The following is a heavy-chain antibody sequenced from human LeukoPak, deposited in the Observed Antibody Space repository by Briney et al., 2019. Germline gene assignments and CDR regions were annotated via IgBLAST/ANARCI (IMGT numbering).Heavy chain of an antibody. D-gene: IGHD3-10*01. J-gene: IGHJ4*02. CDR1: GYSPTGYY. CDR3: ARYKVRELTGDY. V-gene: IGHV1-46*01. Sequence: GASVKVSCKASGYSPTGYYMQWVRQAPEQGLEWMGIINPNDGTTFYAQKFQGRVSMTRDTSTNTVYMELRSLRFEDTAVYYCARYKVRELTGDYWGQGTLVTVSS. CDR2: INPNDGTT.